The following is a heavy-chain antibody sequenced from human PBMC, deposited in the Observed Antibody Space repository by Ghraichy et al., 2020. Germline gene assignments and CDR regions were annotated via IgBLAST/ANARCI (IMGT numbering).Heavy chain of an antibody. Sequence: SVKVSCKASGGTFSSYAISWVRQAPGQGLEWMGGIIPIFGTANYAQKFQGRVTITADESTSTAYMELSSLRSEDTAVYYCASGGLYGDYGWTLDYWGQGTLVTVSS. J-gene: IGHJ4*02. CDR3: ASGGLYGDYGWTLDY. V-gene: IGHV1-69*13. D-gene: IGHD4-17*01. CDR1: GGTFSSYA. CDR2: IIPIFGTA.